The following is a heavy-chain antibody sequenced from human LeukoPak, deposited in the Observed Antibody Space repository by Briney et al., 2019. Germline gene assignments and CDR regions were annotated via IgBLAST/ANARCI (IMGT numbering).Heavy chain of an antibody. CDR3: ARDFLAVVAASDTDY. CDR1: GYTFTSYA. Sequence: ASVKVSCKASGYTFTSYAMNWVRQAPGQGLEWMGWINTNTGNPTYAQGFTGRFVFSLDTSVSTAYLQISSLKAEDTAVYYCARDFLAVVAASDTDYWGQETLVTVSS. J-gene: IGHJ4*02. CDR2: INTNTGNP. V-gene: IGHV7-4-1*02. D-gene: IGHD2-15*01.